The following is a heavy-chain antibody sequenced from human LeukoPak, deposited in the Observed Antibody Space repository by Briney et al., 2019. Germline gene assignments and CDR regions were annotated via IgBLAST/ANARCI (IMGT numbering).Heavy chain of an antibody. V-gene: IGHV1-8*01. CDR3: AREGLGYCSSTSCYGYWFDP. Sequence: ASVKVSCKASGYTFTSYDINWVRQATGQGLEWMGWMNPNSGNTGYAQKFQGRVTMTRNTSISTAHMELSSLRSEDTAVYYCAREGLGYCSSTSCYGYWFDPWGQGTLVTVSS. J-gene: IGHJ5*02. CDR1: GYTFTSYD. D-gene: IGHD2-2*01. CDR2: MNPNSGNT.